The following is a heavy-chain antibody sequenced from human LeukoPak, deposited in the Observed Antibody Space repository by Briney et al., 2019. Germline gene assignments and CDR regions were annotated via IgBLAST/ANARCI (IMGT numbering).Heavy chain of an antibody. CDR3: ASLGVPVRGVITKGY. CDR1: GGSISSSSYY. V-gene: IGHV4-39*07. J-gene: IGHJ4*02. Sequence: PSETLSLTCTVSGGSISSSSYYWGWIRQPPGKGLEWIGEINHSGSTNYNPSLKSRVTISVDTSKNQFSLKLSSVTAADTAVYYCASLGVPVRGVITKGYWGQGTLVTVSS. D-gene: IGHD3-10*01. CDR2: INHSGST.